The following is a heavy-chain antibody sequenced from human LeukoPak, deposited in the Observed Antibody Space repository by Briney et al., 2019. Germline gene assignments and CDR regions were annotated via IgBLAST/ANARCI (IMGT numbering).Heavy chain of an antibody. V-gene: IGHV1-24*01. D-gene: IGHD2-2*01. CDR3: EGRGVVPAATGNDY. CDR1: GYTLTELS. Sequence: ASLKVSCKVSGYTLTELSMHWVRQAPGKGLEWMGGFDPEDGETIYAQKFQGRVTMTADTSTDTAYMELSSLRSEDTAVYYCEGRGVVPAATGNDYWGQGTLVTVSS. J-gene: IGHJ4*02. CDR2: FDPEDGET.